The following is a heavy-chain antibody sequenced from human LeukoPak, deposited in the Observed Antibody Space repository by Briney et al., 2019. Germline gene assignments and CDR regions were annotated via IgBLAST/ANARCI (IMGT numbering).Heavy chain of an antibody. D-gene: IGHD1-26*01. CDR2: ISGSGGST. Sequence: GGTLRLSCAASGFTFSSYGMSWVRQAPGKGLEWVSAISGSGGSTYYADSVKGRFTISRDNSKNTLYLQMNSLRAEDTAVYYCATSPGARTYSGSYYYFDYWGQGTLVTVSS. J-gene: IGHJ4*02. CDR3: ATSPGARTYSGSYYYFDY. CDR1: GFTFSSYG. V-gene: IGHV3-23*01.